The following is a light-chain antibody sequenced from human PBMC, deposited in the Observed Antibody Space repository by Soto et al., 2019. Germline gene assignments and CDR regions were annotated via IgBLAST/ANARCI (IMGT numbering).Light chain of an antibody. V-gene: IGKV3-11*01. CDR2: DES. CDR1: QSVSSY. Sequence: EIVLTQSPATLSLSPGERATLSCRASQSVSSYFAWYQQKPGQATRLLIYDESNWATGIPARVSGSESGTVFTLTISSLEPEVFAVYCCQQVSNWSAITFGRGTRLAI. CDR3: QQVSNWSAIT. J-gene: IGKJ5*01.